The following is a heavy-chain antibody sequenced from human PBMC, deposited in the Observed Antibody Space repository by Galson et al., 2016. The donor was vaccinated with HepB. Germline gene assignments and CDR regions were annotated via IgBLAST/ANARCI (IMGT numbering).Heavy chain of an antibody. CDR2: ISGSGGST. Sequence: SLRLSCAASGFTFSSYAMSWVRQAPGKGLERVSAISGSGGSTYYADSVKGRFTISRDNSKNTLYLQMNSLRAEDTAVYYCAKDLGFLEWLFFDSYYYYDMDVWGQGTTVTVSS. V-gene: IGHV3-23*01. CDR1: GFTFSSYA. CDR3: AKDLGFLEWLFFDSYYYYDMDV. D-gene: IGHD3-3*01. J-gene: IGHJ6*02.